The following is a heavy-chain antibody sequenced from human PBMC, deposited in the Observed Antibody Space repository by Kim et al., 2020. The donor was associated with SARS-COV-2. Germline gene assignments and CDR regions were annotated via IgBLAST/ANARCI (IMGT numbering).Heavy chain of an antibody. Sequence: GGSLRLSCAASGFTFSSYAMSWVRQAPGKGLEWVAAISGRGGSRYYADSVKGRFTISRDNSKNTLYLKMNSLRAEDTAVYYCAKVQVPGGDFDYWGQGTLVTVSS. CDR2: ISGRGGSR. J-gene: IGHJ4*02. V-gene: IGHV3-23*01. D-gene: IGHD3-10*01. CDR3: AKVQVPGGDFDY. CDR1: GFTFSSYA.